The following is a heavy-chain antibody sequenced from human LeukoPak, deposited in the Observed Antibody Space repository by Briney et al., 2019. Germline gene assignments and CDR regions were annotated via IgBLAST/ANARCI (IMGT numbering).Heavy chain of an antibody. CDR2: ISAYNGNT. V-gene: IGHV1-18*01. CDR1: GYTFTSYG. CDR3: ARDCSSTSCYNYYYGMDV. Sequence: ASVKVSCKASGYTFTSYGISWVRQAPGQGLEWMGWISAYNGNTNYAQKLQGRATMTTDTSTSTAYMELRSLRSDDTAVYCCARDCSSTSCYNYYYGMDVWGQGTTVTASS. J-gene: IGHJ6*02. D-gene: IGHD2-2*02.